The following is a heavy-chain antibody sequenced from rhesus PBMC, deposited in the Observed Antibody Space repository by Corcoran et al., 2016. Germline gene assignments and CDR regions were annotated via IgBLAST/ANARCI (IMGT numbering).Heavy chain of an antibody. V-gene: IGHV4-122*02. CDR2: ITGTGRP. Sequence: QVQLQESGPGLVKPSETLSVTCAVSGYSSSGYYWSGSRQAPGKGPEWVGYITGTGRPIKNPSFRGPVTLSGDTSKSQSSLQLSSWTAADTAVSFWASRFYSSGGGSMVDYWGQGVLVTVSS. CDR3: ASRFYSSGGGSMVDY. J-gene: IGHJ4*01. CDR1: GYSSSGYY. D-gene: IGHD2-21*01.